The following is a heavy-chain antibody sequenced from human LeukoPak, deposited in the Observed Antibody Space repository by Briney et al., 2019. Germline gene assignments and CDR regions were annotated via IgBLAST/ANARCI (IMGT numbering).Heavy chain of an antibody. J-gene: IGHJ5*02. D-gene: IGHD6-13*01. CDR3: ARHIRIAAAGTGWFDP. CDR2: IYYSGST. CDR1: GGSISSYY. Sequence: TLSLTCTVSGGSISSYYWSWFRQPPGKGLEWIGYIYYSGSTNYNPSLKSRVTISVDTSKNQFSLKLSSVTAADTAVYYCARHIRIAAAGTGWFDPWGQGTLVTVSS. V-gene: IGHV4-59*08.